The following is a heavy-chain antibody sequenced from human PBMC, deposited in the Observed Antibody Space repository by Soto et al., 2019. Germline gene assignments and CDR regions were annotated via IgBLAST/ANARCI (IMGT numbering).Heavy chain of an antibody. J-gene: IGHJ4*02. CDR3: AMRGYSYAFDY. V-gene: IGHV4-59*01. CDR2: VSDSGKT. Sequence: NPSETLSLTCTVSGGSIRGYYWTWIRQSPGRGLEWLGFVSDSGKTDSDASLRGRLAISLDTSRSQFSLRLTSVTAADTAVYYCAMRGYSYAFDYWGQGTLVTVSS. D-gene: IGHD5-18*01. CDR1: GGSIRGYY.